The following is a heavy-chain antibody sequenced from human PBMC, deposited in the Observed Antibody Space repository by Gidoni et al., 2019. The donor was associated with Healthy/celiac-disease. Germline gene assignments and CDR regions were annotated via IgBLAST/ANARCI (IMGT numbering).Heavy chain of an antibody. CDR3: TTGGITMIEKKNYYYYGMDV. D-gene: IGHD3-22*01. Sequence: EVQLVESGGGLVKPGGSLRLSCAASGFTFSTAWMNWVRQAPGKGLEWVGRIKSKTDGGTTDYAAPVKGRFTISRDDSKNTLYLQMNSLKTEDTAVYYCTTGGITMIEKKNYYYYGMDVWGQGTTVTVSS. J-gene: IGHJ6*02. V-gene: IGHV3-15*07. CDR1: GFTFSTAW. CDR2: IKSKTDGGTT.